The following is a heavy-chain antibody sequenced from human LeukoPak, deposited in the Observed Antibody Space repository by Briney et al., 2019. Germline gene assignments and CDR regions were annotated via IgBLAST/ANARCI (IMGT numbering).Heavy chain of an antibody. Sequence: SGPTLVNPTHTVTLTCPLSAFSTTTSGVGVGWIRQPPGKALEWLAVIYWDDDKRYSPSLKSRLTITKDTSKNQVVLTMTNMDPVDTATYFCAHKEYYALGSLGDSCDLLGQRTLVTVSS. V-gene: IGHV2-5*02. CDR2: IYWDDDK. J-gene: IGHJ5*02. D-gene: IGHD3-10*01. CDR3: AHKEYYALGSLGDSCDL. CDR1: AFSTTTSGVG.